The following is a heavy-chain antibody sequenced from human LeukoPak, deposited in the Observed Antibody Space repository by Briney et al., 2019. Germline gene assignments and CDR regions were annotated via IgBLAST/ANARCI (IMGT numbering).Heavy chain of an antibody. CDR1: GYTFTIYD. V-gene: IGHV1-8*01. Sequence: ASVKVSFKASGYTFTIYDINWVRQATGQGLELMGWMNLNSGNTGYSQKFQGRVTMTRNTSISTAYMELSSLRSEDTAVYYCARVKYYYYMDVWGKGTTVTVSS. CDR2: MNLNSGNT. J-gene: IGHJ6*03. CDR3: ARVKYYYYMDV.